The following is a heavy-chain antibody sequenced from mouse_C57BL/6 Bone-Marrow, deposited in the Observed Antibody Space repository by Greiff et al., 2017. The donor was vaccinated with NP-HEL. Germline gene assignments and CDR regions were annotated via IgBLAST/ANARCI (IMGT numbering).Heavy chain of an antibody. J-gene: IGHJ3*01. D-gene: IGHD1-1*01. CDR2: ISNGGGST. V-gene: IGHV5-12*01. Sequence: EVKVVESGGGLVQPGGSLKLSCAASGFTFSDYYMYWVRQTPEKRLEWVAYISNGGGSTYYPDTVKGRFTISRDNAKNTLYLQMSRLKSEDTAMYYCARHDYYGSSYVPWFAYWGQGTLVTVSA. CDR1: GFTFSDYY. CDR3: ARHDYYGSSYVPWFAY.